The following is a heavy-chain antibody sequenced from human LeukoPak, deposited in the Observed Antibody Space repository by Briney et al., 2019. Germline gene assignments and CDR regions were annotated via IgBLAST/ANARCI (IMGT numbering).Heavy chain of an antibody. Sequence: SMKVSCKASGGTFSSYAISWVRQAPGQGLEWMGRIIPIFGTANYAQKFQGRVTITADKSTSTAYMELSSLRSEDTAVYYCARVLGSGWDYWGQGTLVTVSS. D-gene: IGHD6-19*01. V-gene: IGHV1-69*06. CDR1: GGTFSSYA. J-gene: IGHJ4*02. CDR3: ARVLGSGWDY. CDR2: IIPIFGTA.